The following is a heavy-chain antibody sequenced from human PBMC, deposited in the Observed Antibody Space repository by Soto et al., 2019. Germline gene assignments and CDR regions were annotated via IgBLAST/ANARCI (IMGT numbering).Heavy chain of an antibody. CDR2: IYHSGST. Sequence: SETLSLTCAVSGGSIISGGYSWSWIRQPPGKGLEWIGYIYHSGSTYYNPSLKSRVTISVDTSKNQFSLKLSSVTAADTAVYYCARHKHYYDSNGYSLLHWFDPWGQGTLVTVSS. CDR1: GGSIISGGYS. V-gene: IGHV4-30-2*01. CDR3: ARHKHYYDSNGYSLLHWFDP. D-gene: IGHD3-22*01. J-gene: IGHJ5*02.